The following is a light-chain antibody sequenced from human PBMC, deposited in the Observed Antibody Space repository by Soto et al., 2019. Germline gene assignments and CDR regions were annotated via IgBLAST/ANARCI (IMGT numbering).Light chain of an antibody. CDR1: SSNIGINT. Sequence: QSVLTQPPSASGTPGRRVTISCSGSSSNIGINTVKWYQQLPGTAPKLLIYSDDQRPSGVPDRVSGSRSGTSASLAISGLQSEDEADYYCAVWDDSLNAYVFGIGTKVTVL. J-gene: IGLJ1*01. V-gene: IGLV1-44*01. CDR3: AVWDDSLNAYV. CDR2: SDD.